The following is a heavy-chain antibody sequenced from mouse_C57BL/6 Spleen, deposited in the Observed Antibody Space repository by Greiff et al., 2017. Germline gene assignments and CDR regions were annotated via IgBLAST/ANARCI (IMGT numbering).Heavy chain of an antibody. CDR2: ISSGSSTI. CDR3: PSSDSSSFDY. D-gene: IGHD2-13*01. V-gene: IGHV5-17*01. J-gene: IGHJ2*02. Sequence: EVQRVESGGGLVKPGGSLKLSCAASGFTFSDYGMHWVRQAPEKGLEWVAYISSGSSTIYYADKVKGRFTISIDNAKNTLFLQMTSLRSEDTAMYYCPSSDSSSFDYWGQGPSLTVSS. CDR1: GFTFSDYG.